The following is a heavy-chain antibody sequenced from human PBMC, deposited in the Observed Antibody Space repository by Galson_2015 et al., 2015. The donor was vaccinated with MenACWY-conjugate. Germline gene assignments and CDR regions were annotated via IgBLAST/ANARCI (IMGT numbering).Heavy chain of an antibody. J-gene: IGHJ5*02. CDR3: ARESSYRRHGTCGYH. Sequence: SETLSLTCTASGASITISDYYGGWIRQPPGKGFEWIGTVFYNGTTYYNPSLQSRVSISLNTSKNQIFLTLNSATAADTAVYYCARESSYRRHGTCGYHWGQGTLVTGSS. CDR1: GASITISDYY. CDR2: VFYNGTT. V-gene: IGHV4-39*07. D-gene: IGHD3-16*02.